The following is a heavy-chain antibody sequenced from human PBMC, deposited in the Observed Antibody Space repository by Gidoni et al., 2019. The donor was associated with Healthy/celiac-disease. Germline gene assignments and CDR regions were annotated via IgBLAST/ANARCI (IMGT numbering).Heavy chain of an antibody. CDR1: GFTFSSYW. Sequence: EVQLVESGGGLVQPGGSLRLYCAASGFTFSSYWMHWVRQAPGKGLVGFSRINSDGSSTSYAYSVKGRFTISRDNAKNTLYLQMNSLRAEDTAVYYCARAGRPVARPIPAHFDYWGQGTLVTVSS. J-gene: IGHJ4*02. V-gene: IGHV3-74*01. CDR2: INSDGSST. D-gene: IGHD6-6*01. CDR3: ARAGRPVARPIPAHFDY.